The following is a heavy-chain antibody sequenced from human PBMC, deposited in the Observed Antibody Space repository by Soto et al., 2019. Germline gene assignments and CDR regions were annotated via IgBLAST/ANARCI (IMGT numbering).Heavy chain of an antibody. CDR3: ARESSSSCHDY. J-gene: IGHJ4*02. CDR2: ISAHNGNT. Sequence: QVQLVQSGAEVKKPGASVKVSCKASGYTFTSYGISWVRQAPGQGLEWMGWISAHNGNTNYAQKLQGRVTMTTDTSTSTASMELRSLRADDTAVYYCARESSSSCHDYWGQGTLVTVSS. CDR1: GYTFTSYG. D-gene: IGHD6-13*01. V-gene: IGHV1-18*01.